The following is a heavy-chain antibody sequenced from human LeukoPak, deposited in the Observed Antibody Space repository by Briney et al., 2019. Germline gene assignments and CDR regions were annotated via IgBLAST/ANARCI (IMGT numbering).Heavy chain of an antibody. J-gene: IGHJ5*02. Sequence: GGSLRLSCAASGVTFSNAWMSWVRQAPGKGLEWVGRIKSKTDGGTTDYAAPVKGRFTISRDDSINTAYLQMKSLKTEDTALYYCTRDSGTYNWFDPWGQGTLVTVSS. CDR3: TRDSGTYNWFDP. D-gene: IGHD1-26*01. CDR2: IKSKTDGGTT. CDR1: GVTFSNAW. V-gene: IGHV3-15*01.